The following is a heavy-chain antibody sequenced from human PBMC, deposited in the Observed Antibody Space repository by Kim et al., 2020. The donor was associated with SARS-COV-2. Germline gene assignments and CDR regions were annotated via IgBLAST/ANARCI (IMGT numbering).Heavy chain of an antibody. CDR1: GNTFTSYA. V-gene: IGHV7-4-1*02. CDR3: ARRFMVRGAPAVMDV. J-gene: IGHJ6*02. Sequence: ASVKVSCKASGNTFTSYAMNWVRQAPGQGLEWMGWINTNTGNPTYAQGFTGRFVFSLDTSVSTAYLQISSLKAEDTAVYYCARRFMVRGAPAVMDVWGQGTTVTVSS. CDR2: INTNTGNP. D-gene: IGHD3-10*01.